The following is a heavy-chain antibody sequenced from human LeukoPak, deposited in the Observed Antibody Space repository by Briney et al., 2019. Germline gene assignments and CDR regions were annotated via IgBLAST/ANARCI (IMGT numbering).Heavy chain of an antibody. CDR1: GYTFTGYY. V-gene: IGHV1-2*02. J-gene: IGHJ4*02. Sequence: ASVKVSFKASGYTFTGYYMHLVRQAPGQGPEWTGWINPNSGGTNYAQKFQGRVPMSRDTSISTAYMELSRLRPDDTAVYYCASLGYGSVPIDYWGQGTLVTVSS. CDR3: ASLGYGSVPIDY. CDR2: INPNSGGT. D-gene: IGHD3-10*01.